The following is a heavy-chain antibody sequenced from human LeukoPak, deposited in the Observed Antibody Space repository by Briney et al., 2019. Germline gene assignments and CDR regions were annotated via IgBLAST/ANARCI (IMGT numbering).Heavy chain of an antibody. V-gene: IGHV1-69*04. J-gene: IGHJ4*02. Sequence: SVKVSCKASGGTFSSYAISWVRQAPGQGLEWMGRIIPILGIANYAQKFQGRVTITADKSTSTAYMELSSLRSEDTAVYYCASTYYYDSSGYYSRFDYWGQGTLVTVSS. D-gene: IGHD3-22*01. CDR3: ASTYYYDSSGYYSRFDY. CDR1: GGTFSSYA. CDR2: IIPILGIA.